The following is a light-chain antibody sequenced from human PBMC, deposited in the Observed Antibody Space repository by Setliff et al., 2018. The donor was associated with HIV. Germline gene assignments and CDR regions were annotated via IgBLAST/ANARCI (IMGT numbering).Light chain of an antibody. CDR3: CSYAGGRSFV. CDR2: EVN. V-gene: IGLV2-23*02. CDR1: RSDLGSYNL. J-gene: IGLJ1*01. Sequence: QSVLTQPASVSGSPGQSITIPCTGSRSDLGSYNLVSWYQHHPGKAPKLLLYEVNKRPSGVSNRFSGSKFGDTASLTISGLQAEDEADYFCCSYAGGRSFVFGPGTKVTVL.